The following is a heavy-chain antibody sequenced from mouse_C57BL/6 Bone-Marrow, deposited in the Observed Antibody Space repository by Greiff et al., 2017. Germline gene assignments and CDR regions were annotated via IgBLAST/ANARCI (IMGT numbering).Heavy chain of an antibody. D-gene: IGHD1-1*01. Sequence: QVQLQQSGAELVKPGASVKMSCKASGYTFTSYWITWVKQRPGQGLEWIGDIYPGSGSTNYNEKFKSKATLTVDTSSSTAYMQLSSLTSEDSEVYYGARRAIGYYYGSPHFDYWGQGTTLTVSA. CDR1: GYTFTSYW. CDR3: ARRAIGYYYGSPHFDY. J-gene: IGHJ2*01. CDR2: IYPGSGST. V-gene: IGHV1-55*01.